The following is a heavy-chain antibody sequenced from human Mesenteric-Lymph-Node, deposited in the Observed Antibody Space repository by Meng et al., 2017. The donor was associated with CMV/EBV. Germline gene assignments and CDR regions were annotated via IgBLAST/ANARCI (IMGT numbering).Heavy chain of an antibody. V-gene: IGHV6-1*01. D-gene: IGHD7-27*01. J-gene: IGHJ4*02. Sequence: ALSGDSVSSNSAAWSWIRQSPSRGLGWLGRTYYRSKWYNDYAMSVKSRINISADTSKNQFSLQLNSVTPEDTAVYYCARGTWGSFGYWGQGTLVTVSS. CDR2: TYYRSKWYN. CDR1: GDSVSSNSAA. CDR3: ARGTWGSFGY.